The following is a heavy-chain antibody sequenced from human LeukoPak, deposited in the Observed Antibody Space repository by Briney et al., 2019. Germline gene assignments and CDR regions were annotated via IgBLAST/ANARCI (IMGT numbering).Heavy chain of an antibody. D-gene: IGHD3-10*01. V-gene: IGHV1-24*01. CDR3: ATLLWFGELFGWFDP. Sequence: GASVKVSCKVSGYTHTELSMHWVRQAPGKGLEWMGGFDPEDGETIYAQKFRGRVTMTEDTSTDTAYMELSSLRSEDTAVYYCATLLWFGELFGWFDPWGQGTLVTVSS. CDR2: FDPEDGET. CDR1: GYTHTELS. J-gene: IGHJ5*02.